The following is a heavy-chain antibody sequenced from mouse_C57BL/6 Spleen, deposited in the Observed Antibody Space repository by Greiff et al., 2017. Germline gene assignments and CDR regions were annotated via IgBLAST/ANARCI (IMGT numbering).Heavy chain of an antibody. V-gene: IGHV5-16*01. D-gene: IGHD4-1*01. CDR3: AREELGVLDY. J-gene: IGHJ2*01. Sequence: EVKLVESEGGLVQPGSSMKLSCTASGFTFSDYYMAWVRQVPEKGLEWVANINYDGSSTYYLDSLKSRFIISRDNAKNILYLQMSSLKSEDTATYYCAREELGVLDYWGQGTTLTVSS. CDR1: GFTFSDYY. CDR2: INYDGSST.